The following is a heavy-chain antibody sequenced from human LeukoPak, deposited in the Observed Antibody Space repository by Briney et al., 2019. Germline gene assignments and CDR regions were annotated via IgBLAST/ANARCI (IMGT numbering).Heavy chain of an antibody. CDR2: ISSSSSTI. CDR1: GFTFSSYS. J-gene: IGHJ4*02. D-gene: IGHD6-13*01. V-gene: IGHV3-48*01. Sequence: GGSLRLSCAASGFTFSSYSMNWVRQAPGKGLEWVSYISSSSSTIYYADSVKGRFTISRDNAKNSLYLRMNSLRAEDTAVYYCARVVLPGIAAAGNDYWGQGTLVTVSS. CDR3: ARVVLPGIAAAGNDY.